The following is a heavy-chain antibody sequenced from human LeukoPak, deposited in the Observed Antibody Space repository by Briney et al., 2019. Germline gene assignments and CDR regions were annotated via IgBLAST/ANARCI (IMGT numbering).Heavy chain of an antibody. V-gene: IGHV4-4*07. J-gene: IGHJ4*02. D-gene: IGHD2-2*01. CDR3: ARDSGYCSSTSCREV. Sequence: RSETLSLTCTVSGGSISNYDWSWIRQPAGKGLEWIGRIYTSGSTNYNPSLKSRVTLSVDTSKNQFSLKLSSVTAADTAVYYCARDSGYCSSTSCREVWGQGTLVTVSS. CDR1: GGSISNYD. CDR2: IYTSGST.